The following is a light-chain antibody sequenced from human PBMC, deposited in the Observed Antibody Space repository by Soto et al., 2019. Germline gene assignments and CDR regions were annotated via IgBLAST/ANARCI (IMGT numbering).Light chain of an antibody. J-gene: IGKJ1*01. CDR1: QDISDD. CDR2: GAS. V-gene: IGKV1-6*01. CDR3: LQYHNYPRT. Sequence: AIQMTQSPSSLSASVGDRVTITCRASQDISDDVGWYQQTPGKAPKLLISGASRLQSGVPSRFSGSGSGAAFTLTITSLRPEDSATYYCLQYHNYPRTFGQGTKVE.